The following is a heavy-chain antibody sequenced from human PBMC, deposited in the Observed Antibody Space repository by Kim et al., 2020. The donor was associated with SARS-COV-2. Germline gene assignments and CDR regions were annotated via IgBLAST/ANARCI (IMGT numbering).Heavy chain of an antibody. J-gene: IGHJ4*02. D-gene: IGHD4-17*01. V-gene: IGHV3-23*01. CDR2: ISGGGHAT. Sequence: GGSLRLSCIGFGFTFDNFTMSWVRQAPGKGLEWVSFISGGGHATETADSVKGRFTVSRDNSKNILYLEMKNLRPEDTALYYCAKGWRTVIQLWDCWGQG. CDR3: AKGWRTVIQLWDC. CDR1: GFTFDNFT.